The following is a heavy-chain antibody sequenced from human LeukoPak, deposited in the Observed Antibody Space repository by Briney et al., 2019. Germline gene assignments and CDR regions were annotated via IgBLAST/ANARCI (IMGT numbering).Heavy chain of an antibody. Sequence: GGSLRLSCAASGFTFSSYGMHWVRQAPGKGLEWVAVIWYDGSNKYYADSVKGRFTISRDNSKNTLYLQMNSLRAEDTAVYYCARMIPQYGMDVWGQGTTVTVSS. CDR1: GFTFSSYG. V-gene: IGHV3-33*01. CDR2: IWYDGSNK. D-gene: IGHD3-22*01. CDR3: ARMIPQYGMDV. J-gene: IGHJ6*02.